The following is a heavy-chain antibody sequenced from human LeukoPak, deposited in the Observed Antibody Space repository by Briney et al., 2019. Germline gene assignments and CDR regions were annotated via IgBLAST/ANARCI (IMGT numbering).Heavy chain of an antibody. V-gene: IGHV3-30*02. D-gene: IGHD3-22*01. CDR1: GFTFSSYG. CDR3: ANLPPITMMRSD. CDR2: IRYDGSNK. Sequence: GGSLRLSCAASGFTFSSYGMHWVRQAPAKGLEWVAFIRYDGSNKYYADSVKGRFTISRDNSKNTLYLQMNSLRAEDTAVYYCANLPPITMMRSDWGQGTLVTVSS. J-gene: IGHJ4*02.